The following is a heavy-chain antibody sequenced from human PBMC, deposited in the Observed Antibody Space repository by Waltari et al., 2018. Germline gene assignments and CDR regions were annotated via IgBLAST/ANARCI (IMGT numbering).Heavy chain of an antibody. J-gene: IGHJ5*02. CDR3: ARGKYEWNYNFWSGAYNWFDP. Sequence: EVQLVESGGGLIQPGGSLRLSCVASGFTVSNNYISWVRQAPGEGLEWVSGIYSGGSTYYADSGKGRFTISSDSAKNTVYLQMNSRRVEDTAVYYCARGKYEWNYNFWSGAYNWFDPWGQGTLVTVSS. D-gene: IGHD3-3*01. CDR2: IYSGGST. V-gene: IGHV3-53*01. CDR1: GFTVSNNY.